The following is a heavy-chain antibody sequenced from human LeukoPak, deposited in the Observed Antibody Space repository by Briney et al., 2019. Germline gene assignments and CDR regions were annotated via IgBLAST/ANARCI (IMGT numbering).Heavy chain of an antibody. CDR3: AKGSGSGWYGWFAP. V-gene: IGHV3-23*01. J-gene: IGHJ5*02. CDR1: GFTFSSYA. CDR2: ISTSGGST. D-gene: IGHD6-19*01. Sequence: PGGSLRLSCAASGFTFSSYAMSWVRQAPGKGLEWVSGISTSGGSTSYADSVKGRFTISRDNSKNTFFLQMNTLRAADTAVYYCAKGSGSGWYGWFAPWGQGTLVTVSS.